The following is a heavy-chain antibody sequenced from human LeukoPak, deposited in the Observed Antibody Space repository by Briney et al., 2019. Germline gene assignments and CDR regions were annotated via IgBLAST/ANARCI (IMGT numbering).Heavy chain of an antibody. CDR2: ISTDRSIL. CDR3: ARDQDFDY. V-gene: IGHV3-74*03. J-gene: IGHJ4*02. Sequence: GSLRLSCAASGFTFSSYWMHWVRQAPGKGLVWVSHISTDRSILMYADSVKGRFTISRDNSKNTLYLQMNSLRAEDTAVYYCARDQDFDYWGRGTLVTVSS. CDR1: GFTFSSYW.